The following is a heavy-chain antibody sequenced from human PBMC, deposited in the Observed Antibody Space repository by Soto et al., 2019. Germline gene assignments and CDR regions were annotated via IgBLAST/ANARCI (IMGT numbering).Heavy chain of an antibody. CDR3: AKVTTGSNYWYFDL. J-gene: IGHJ2*01. CDR2: ISGDGGST. D-gene: IGHD1-1*01. CDR1: GFAFSSYA. V-gene: IGHV3-23*01. Sequence: TGGSLRLSCAASGFAFSSYAMSWVRQAPGKGLEWVSAISGDGGSTYSADSVKGRFTISRDNSKNTLYLQMNSLRAEDTAVYYCAKVTTGSNYWYFDLWGRGTLVTVSS.